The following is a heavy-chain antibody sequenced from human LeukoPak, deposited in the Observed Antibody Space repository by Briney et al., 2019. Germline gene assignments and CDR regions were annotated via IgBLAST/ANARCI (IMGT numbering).Heavy chain of an antibody. J-gene: IGHJ4*02. V-gene: IGHV4-30-2*01. D-gene: IGHD7-27*01. CDR1: GGSISSGGYS. CDR2: IYHSGST. Sequence: SETLSLTCAVSGGSISSGGYSWSWIRQPPGKGLEWIGYIYHSGSTYYNPSLKSRVTISVDRSKNRFSLKLSSVTAADTAVYYCARVQYWGFLDYWGQGTLVTVSS. CDR3: ARVQYWGFLDY.